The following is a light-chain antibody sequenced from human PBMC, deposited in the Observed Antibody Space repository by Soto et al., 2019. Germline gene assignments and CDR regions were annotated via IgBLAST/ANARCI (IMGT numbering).Light chain of an antibody. CDR3: SSYTSSITYV. CDR2: DVS. CDR1: SSDVGGYHY. Sequence: SLLTQPASVSGSPGQSITISCPGTSSDVGGYHYVSWYQQYPGKAPKVMIYDVSNRPSGVSNRFSGSKSGTTASLTISGLQAEDEADYYCSSYTSSITYVFGTGTKVTVL. V-gene: IGLV2-14*01. J-gene: IGLJ1*01.